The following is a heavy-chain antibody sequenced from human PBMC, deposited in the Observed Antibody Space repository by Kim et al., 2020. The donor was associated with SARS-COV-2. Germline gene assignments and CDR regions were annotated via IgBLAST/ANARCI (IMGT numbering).Heavy chain of an antibody. CDR3: AKVGEWASLGS. Sequence: GGSLRLSCAAFGFTFTNYAMSWVRQAPGKGLAWVSFIYKDGSTTYYADAVKRRFTISRDNSNNTLFLLINSLRVEDTAVYYCAKVGEWASLGSRGQGTL. CDR1: GFTFTNYA. CDR2: IYKDGSTT. D-gene: IGHD3-16*01. V-gene: IGHV3-23*03. J-gene: IGHJ1*01.